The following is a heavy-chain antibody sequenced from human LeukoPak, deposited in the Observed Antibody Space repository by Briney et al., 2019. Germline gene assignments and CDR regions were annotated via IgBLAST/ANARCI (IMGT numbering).Heavy chain of an antibody. CDR1: GGSISSSSYY. CDR3: ARRAVAAGFDP. D-gene: IGHD6-19*01. V-gene: IGHV4-39*01. CDR2: IYYSGST. Sequence: SETLSLTCTVSGGSISSSSYYWGWIRQPPGKGLEWIGSIYYSGSTYYNPSLKIRETLSVNTSKNQFSLKLSSVTVSDTAVYYCARRAVAAGFDPWGQRTLVTVSS. J-gene: IGHJ5*02.